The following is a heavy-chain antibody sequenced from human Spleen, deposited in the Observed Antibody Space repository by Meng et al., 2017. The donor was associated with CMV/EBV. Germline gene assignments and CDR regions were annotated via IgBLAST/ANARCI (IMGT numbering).Heavy chain of an antibody. D-gene: IGHD4-23*01. V-gene: IGHV4-39*07. J-gene: IGHJ4*02. CDR3: ARGTMTTVVTLEY. Sequence: SETLSLTCTVSGGSINRSSYYWGWIRQSPGKGLEWLGSIYYSGTTYYNPSLKSRVTISVDTSKNQFSLKLSSVTAADAAVYYCARGTMTTVVTLEYWGQGTLVTVSS. CDR1: GGSINRSSYY. CDR2: IYYSGTT.